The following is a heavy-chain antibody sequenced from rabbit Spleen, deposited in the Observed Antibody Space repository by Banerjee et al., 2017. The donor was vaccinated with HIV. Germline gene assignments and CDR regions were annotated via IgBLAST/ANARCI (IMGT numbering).Heavy chain of an antibody. CDR2: INTATGKA. J-gene: IGHJ4*01. V-gene: IGHV1S45*01. Sequence: QEQLEESGGGLVQPEGSLTLTCKASGFSLSNNYVIRWVRQAPGKGLEWIACINTATGKAVYASWAKGRFTISKTSSTTVTLQMTSLTAADTAIYFCARDESGWSLSNFDLWGPGTLVTVS. D-gene: IGHD4-1*01. CDR3: ARDESGWSLSNFDL. CDR1: GFSLSNNYV.